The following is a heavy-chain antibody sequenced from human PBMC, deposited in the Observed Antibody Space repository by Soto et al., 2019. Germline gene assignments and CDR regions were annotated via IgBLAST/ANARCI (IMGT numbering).Heavy chain of an antibody. CDR1: GGSISDFY. CDR2: IYYSGST. Sequence: LSETLSLTCTVSGGSISDFYWSLIRQPPGKGLEWIGYIYYSGSTNYNPSLKSRVTISVDTSKNQFSLNLRSMSPADTAVYYCARVGGLAARTFDYWGPGTLVTVSS. CDR3: ARVGGLAARTFDY. J-gene: IGHJ4*02. D-gene: IGHD6-6*01. V-gene: IGHV4-59*01.